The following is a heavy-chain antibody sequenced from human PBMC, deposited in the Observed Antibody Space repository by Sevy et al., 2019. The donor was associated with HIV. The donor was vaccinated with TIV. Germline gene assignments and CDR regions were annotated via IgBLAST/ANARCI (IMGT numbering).Heavy chain of an antibody. Sequence: GGSLRLSCAASGLTFSNYVMSWVRQAPGKGLEWLSVISGSSGSTYAVEPVKGRLTISRDNSKNTLYLHMSSLGAEDTAVYYCARNLSPSGAFDIWVQRTRVTVSS. CDR2: ISGSSGST. D-gene: IGHD6-25*01. CDR3: ARNLSPSGAFDI. V-gene: IGHV3-23*01. CDR1: GLTFSNYV. J-gene: IGHJ3*02.